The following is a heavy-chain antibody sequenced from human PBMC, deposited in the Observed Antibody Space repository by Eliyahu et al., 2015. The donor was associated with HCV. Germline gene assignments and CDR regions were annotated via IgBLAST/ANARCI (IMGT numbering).Heavy chain of an antibody. Sequence: EVQLLESGGGXVXPGGSLRLXCXASGFTFSSYAMXWVRQAPGKGLEWVSAISGSGGSTYYADSVKGRFTISRDNSKNTLYLQMNSLRAEDTAVYYCAKGSCDYWGQGTLVTVSS. CDR1: GFTFSSYA. J-gene: IGHJ4*02. V-gene: IGHV3-23*01. CDR3: AKGSCDY. CDR2: ISGSGGST.